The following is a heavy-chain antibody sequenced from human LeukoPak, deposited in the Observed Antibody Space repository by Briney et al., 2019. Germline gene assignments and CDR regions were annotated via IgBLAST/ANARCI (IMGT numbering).Heavy chain of an antibody. CDR2: INPNSGGT. J-gene: IGHJ6*03. Sequence: ASVKVSCKASGYTFPVYYMHWVRQAPGQGVEGMGWINPNSGGTNYAQKFQGRVTMTRDTSISTAYMELSRLRSDDTAVYYCARGSGWYNYYYYYMDVWGKGTTVTVSS. D-gene: IGHD6-19*01. CDR3: ARGSGWYNYYYYYMDV. CDR1: GYTFPVYY. V-gene: IGHV1-2*02.